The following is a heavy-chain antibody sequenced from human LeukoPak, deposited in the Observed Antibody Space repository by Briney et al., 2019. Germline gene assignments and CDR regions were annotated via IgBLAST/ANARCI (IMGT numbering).Heavy chain of an antibody. CDR3: AREDCSGGSCSFDP. Sequence: SETLSLTCTVSGGSISSYYWSWIRQRPGKGLEWIGYIYYSGSTNYNPSLKSRVTISVDTSKNQFSLKLSSVTAADTAVYYCAREDCSGGSCSFDPWGQGTLVTVSS. CDR2: IYYSGST. CDR1: GGSISSYY. J-gene: IGHJ5*02. V-gene: IGHV4-59*01. D-gene: IGHD2-15*01.